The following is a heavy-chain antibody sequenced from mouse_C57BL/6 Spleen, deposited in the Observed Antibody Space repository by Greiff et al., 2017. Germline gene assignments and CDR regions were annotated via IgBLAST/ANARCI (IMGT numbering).Heavy chain of an antibody. CDR3: ARTTTVGPYLDY. J-gene: IGHJ2*01. Sequence: QVQLQQPGAELVKPGASVTMSCTASGYTFTSYWLTWVTQRPGQGLVWIGDIYPGSGSTNYNEKFKSKATLTVDTSSSTAYMQLSSLTSEDSAVYYCARTTTVGPYLDYWGQGTALTVSS. CDR1: GYTFTSYW. D-gene: IGHD1-1*01. V-gene: IGHV1-55*01. CDR2: IYPGSGST.